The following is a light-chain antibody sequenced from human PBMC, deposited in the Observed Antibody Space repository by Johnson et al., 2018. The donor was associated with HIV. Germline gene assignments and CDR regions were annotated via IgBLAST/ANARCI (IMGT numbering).Light chain of an antibody. Sequence: QSVLTQPPSVSAAPGQKVTISCSGSSSNIGNNYVSWYQQLPGTAPKLLIYDNNKRPSGIPDRFSGSKSATSATLGITGLQTGDEAGYYCGTWDTSLRVGFVGTGHKVPV. CDR2: DNN. V-gene: IGLV1-51*01. CDR3: GTWDTSLRVGF. J-gene: IGLJ1*01. CDR1: SSNIGNNY.